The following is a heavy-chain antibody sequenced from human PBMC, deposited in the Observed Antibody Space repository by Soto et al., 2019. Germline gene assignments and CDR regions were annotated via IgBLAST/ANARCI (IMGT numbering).Heavy chain of an antibody. CDR2: IIPIFGTA. CDR1: GGTFSSYA. CDR3: ARGGTLQQLPTELDY. Sequence: SVKVSCQASGGTFSSYAISWVRQAPGQGLEWMGGIIPIFGTANYAQKFQGRVTITADESTSTAYMELSSLRSEDTAVYYCARGGTLQQLPTELDYWGQGTLVTVSS. V-gene: IGHV1-69*13. J-gene: IGHJ4*02. D-gene: IGHD6-13*01.